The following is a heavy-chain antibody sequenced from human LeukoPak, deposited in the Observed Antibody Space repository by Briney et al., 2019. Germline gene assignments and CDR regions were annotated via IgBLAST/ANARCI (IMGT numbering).Heavy chain of an antibody. CDR1: GFTFDDYA. J-gene: IGHJ4*02. CDR3: AKDNSRYGSGSYRFDY. D-gene: IGHD3-10*01. Sequence: GGSLRLSCAASGFTFDDYAMHWVRQAPGKGLEWVSSISSSSSYIYYADSVKGRFTISRDNAKNSLYLQMNSLRAEDTAVYYCAKDNSRYGSGSYRFDYWGQGTLVTVSS. CDR2: ISSSSSYI. V-gene: IGHV3-21*01.